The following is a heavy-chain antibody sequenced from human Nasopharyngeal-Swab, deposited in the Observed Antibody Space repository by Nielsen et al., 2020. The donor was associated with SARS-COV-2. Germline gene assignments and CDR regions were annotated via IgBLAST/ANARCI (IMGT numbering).Heavy chain of an antibody. J-gene: IGHJ4*02. D-gene: IGHD1-20*01. CDR1: EFTFSDYV. V-gene: IGHV3-21*04. CDR2: ISSTNNFI. CDR3: ARLPRNNWRLDS. Sequence: GGSLRLSCSVSEFTFSDYVMNWVRQAPGKGLEWVSSISSTNNFIFYADSVKGRFTISRDNIKNSLYLQMNSLRVEDTAVYFCARLPRNNWRLDSWGQGILVTVSS.